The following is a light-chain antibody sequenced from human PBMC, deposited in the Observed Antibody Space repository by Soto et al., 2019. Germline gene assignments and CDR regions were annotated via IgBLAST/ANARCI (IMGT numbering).Light chain of an antibody. CDR3: QQCNNWTWT. J-gene: IGKJ1*01. CDR1: QSVSSSY. Sequence: EIVFTQSPGTLSLSPGERAALSCRAIQSVSSSYLAWYQQKPGQAPRLLIYGASSRETGIPDRFSGSGSGTEFTLTINSLRSEDFAVYYCQQCNNWTWTFGQGTKV. CDR2: GAS. V-gene: IGKV3D-20*02.